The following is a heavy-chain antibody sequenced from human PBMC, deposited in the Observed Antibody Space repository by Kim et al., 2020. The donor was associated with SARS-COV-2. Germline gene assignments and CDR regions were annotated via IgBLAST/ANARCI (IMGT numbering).Heavy chain of an antibody. CDR2: ISYDGSNK. V-gene: IGHV3-30-3*01. CDR1: GFTFSNYA. Sequence: GGSLRLSCAASGFTFSNYAMHWVRQAPGKGLEWVAVISYDGSNKYYADSVKGRFTISRDNSKNTLYLQMNSLRAEDTAVYYCARDWGGSGWYGIDYWGQG. CDR3: ARDWGGSGWYGIDY. D-gene: IGHD6-19*01. J-gene: IGHJ4*02.